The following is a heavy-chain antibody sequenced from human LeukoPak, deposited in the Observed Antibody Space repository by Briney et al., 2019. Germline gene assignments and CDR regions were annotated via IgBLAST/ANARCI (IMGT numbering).Heavy chain of an antibody. V-gene: IGHV3-20*04. CDR2: INWNGGSR. D-gene: IGHD5-18*01. Sequence: GGSLRLSCAASGFSFDDYGMSWVRQAPGQGLEWVSGINWNGGSRGYADSVKGRFTISRDNAKNSLYLQMNSLRAEDTALYYCARDLGYSYGLARYWGQGTLVTVSS. CDR1: GFSFDDYG. CDR3: ARDLGYSYGLARY. J-gene: IGHJ4*02.